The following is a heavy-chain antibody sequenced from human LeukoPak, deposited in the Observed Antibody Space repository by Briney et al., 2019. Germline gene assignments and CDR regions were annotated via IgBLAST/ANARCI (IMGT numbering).Heavy chain of an antibody. D-gene: IGHD2-15*01. Sequence: SETLSLTCTVSGDAISNYYWSWIRQSPGKGLEWIGYIYYSGSTNYNPSLKSRVTISVDTSKNQFSLKLSSVTAADTPVYYSARETCSGGSCFQFDFWGQGTLVTVSS. V-gene: IGHV4-59*01. CDR3: ARETCSGGSCFQFDF. CDR1: GDAISNYY. CDR2: IYYSGST. J-gene: IGHJ4*02.